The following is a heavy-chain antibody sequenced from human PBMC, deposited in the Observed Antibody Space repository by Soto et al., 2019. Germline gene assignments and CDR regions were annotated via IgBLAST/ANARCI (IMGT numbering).Heavy chain of an antibody. Sequence: GGSLRLSCAASGFTFSRYGMHWVRQAPGKGLEWVAVISYDGSNEYYADSVKGRFTISRDNSKNTLYLQMNSLRAEDTAVYYCARGYQNYYGSGSYSYMDVWGQGTTVTVSS. CDR1: GFTFSRYG. CDR2: ISYDGSNE. V-gene: IGHV3-30-3*01. CDR3: ARGYQNYYGSGSYSYMDV. D-gene: IGHD3-10*01. J-gene: IGHJ6*02.